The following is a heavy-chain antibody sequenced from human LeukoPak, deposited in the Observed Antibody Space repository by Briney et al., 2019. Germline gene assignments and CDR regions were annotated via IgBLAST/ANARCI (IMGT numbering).Heavy chain of an antibody. CDR2: IYYSGST. Sequence: PSQTLSLTCTVSGGSISSGGYYWSWIRQHPGKGLEWIGYIYYSGSTYYNPSLKSRVTISVDTSKNQFSLKLSSVTAADTAVYYCARVGTPGYSGYDHWGQGTLVTVSS. CDR3: ARVGTPGYSGYDH. J-gene: IGHJ4*02. V-gene: IGHV4-31*03. CDR1: GGSISSGGYY. D-gene: IGHD5-12*01.